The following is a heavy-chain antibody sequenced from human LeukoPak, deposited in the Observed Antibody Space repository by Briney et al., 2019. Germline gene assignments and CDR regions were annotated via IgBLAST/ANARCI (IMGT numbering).Heavy chain of an antibody. CDR1: GGTFSGYA. CDR2: IIPIFGTA. J-gene: IGHJ4*02. CDR3: ARASLFGVVIDIDFDY. Sequence: SVKVSCKASGGTFSGYAISWVRQAPGQGLEWMGGIIPIFGTANYAQKFQGRVTITADESTSTAYMELSSLRSEDTAVYYCARASLFGVVIDIDFDYWGQGTLVTVSS. D-gene: IGHD3-3*01. V-gene: IGHV1-69*13.